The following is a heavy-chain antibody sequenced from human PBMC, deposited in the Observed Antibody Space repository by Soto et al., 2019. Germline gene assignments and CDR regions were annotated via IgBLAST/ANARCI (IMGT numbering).Heavy chain of an antibody. Sequence: GGSLRLSCAASGFTFSSYSMNWVRQAPGKGLEWVSSISSSSSYIYYADSVKGRFTISIDNSKNSLYLQMNSLRAEDTAVYYCARVAGEGDDAFDIWGQGTMVTVSS. CDR2: ISSSSSYI. CDR1: GFTFSSYS. CDR3: ARVAGEGDDAFDI. V-gene: IGHV3-21*01. J-gene: IGHJ3*02. D-gene: IGHD7-27*01.